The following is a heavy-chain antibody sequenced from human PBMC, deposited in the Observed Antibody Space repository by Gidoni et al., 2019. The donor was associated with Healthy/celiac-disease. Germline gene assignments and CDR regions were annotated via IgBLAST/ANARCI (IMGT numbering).Heavy chain of an antibody. Sequence: VQLVQSGAEVKKPGSSVKVSCKASGGTFSSYAISWVRQAPGQGLEWMGGIIPIFGTANYAQTFQGRVTITADESTSTAYMELSSLRSEDTAVYYCAREVARYSSSSLPGDYYYYYYMDVWGKGTTVTVSS. J-gene: IGHJ6*03. CDR1: GGTFSSYA. V-gene: IGHV1-69*01. CDR3: AREVARYSSSSLPGDYYYYYYMDV. CDR2: IIPIFGTA. D-gene: IGHD6-6*01.